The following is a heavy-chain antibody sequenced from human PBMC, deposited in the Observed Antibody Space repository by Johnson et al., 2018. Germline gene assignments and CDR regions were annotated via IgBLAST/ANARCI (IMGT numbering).Heavy chain of an antibody. CDR2: IYYSGST. D-gene: IGHD6-25*01. V-gene: IGHV4-59*01. Sequence: QVQLQESGPGLVKPSETLSLTCTVSGGSISSYYWSWIRQPPGKGLEWIGYIYYSGSTDYNPSLKSRVTLSVDTSKNQFSLTLSSVTAADTAVYYCARDTVEQRENYYYCYMDVGGKGTTVTVSS. CDR1: GGSISSYY. CDR3: ARDTVEQRENYYYCYMDV. J-gene: IGHJ6*03.